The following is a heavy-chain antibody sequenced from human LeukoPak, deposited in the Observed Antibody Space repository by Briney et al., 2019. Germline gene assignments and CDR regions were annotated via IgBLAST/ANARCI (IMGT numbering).Heavy chain of an antibody. CDR3: ARYSSSSVVGWFDP. D-gene: IGHD6-6*01. Sequence: PSETLSLTCTVSGASIRTSSYYWGWIRQPPGKGLEWIGTIYHSGSSYYNPSLKSRVTISVDTSKNQFSLKLSSVTAADTAVYYCARYSSSSVVGWFDPWGQGTLVTVSS. V-gene: IGHV4-39*07. J-gene: IGHJ5*02. CDR2: IYHSGSS. CDR1: GASIRTSSYY.